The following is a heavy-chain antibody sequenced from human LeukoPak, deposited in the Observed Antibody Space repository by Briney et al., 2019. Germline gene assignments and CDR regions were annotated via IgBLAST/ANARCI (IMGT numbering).Heavy chain of an antibody. D-gene: IGHD3-22*01. Sequence: GGSLRLSCAASGFTFSSYAMHWVRQAPGKGLEWVAVISYDGSNKYYADSVKGRFTISRDNSKNTLYLQMNSLRAEDTAVYYCARGGAAYTYYYDNSGFDWGQGTLVTVSS. CDR3: ARGGAAYTYYYDNSGFD. CDR2: ISYDGSNK. V-gene: IGHV3-30-3*01. J-gene: IGHJ4*02. CDR1: GFTFSSYA.